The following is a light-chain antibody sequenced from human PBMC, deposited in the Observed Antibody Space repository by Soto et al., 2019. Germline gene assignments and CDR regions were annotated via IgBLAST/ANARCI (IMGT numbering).Light chain of an antibody. J-gene: IGKJ1*01. CDR1: QSVSSSY. CDR3: QQYDSSPRT. CDR2: GAS. V-gene: IGKV3-20*01. Sequence: EIFLSQSPFTLSLSPDEIATLSCRASQSVSSSYLAWYQQKPGQAPRLLIDGASNRATGIPARFSGSGSGTDFTLTISRLEPEDFAVYYCQQYDSSPRTFGQGTKVDNK.